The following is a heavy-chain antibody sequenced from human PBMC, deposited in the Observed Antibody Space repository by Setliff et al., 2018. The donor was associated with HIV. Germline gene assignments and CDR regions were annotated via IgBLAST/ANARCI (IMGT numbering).Heavy chain of an antibody. CDR2: INPNSGGT. D-gene: IGHD3-22*01. CDR1: GYTFIDYF. Sequence: ASVKVSCKASGYTFIDYFIHWVRQAPGQGLEWMGRINPNSGGTNYAQKFQGRVTMTRDTSISTAYMELSRLRSDDTAVYYCARDSLAYYDSSGYYPLDYWGQGTLVTVSS. CDR3: ARDSLAYYDSSGYYPLDY. J-gene: IGHJ4*02. V-gene: IGHV1-2*06.